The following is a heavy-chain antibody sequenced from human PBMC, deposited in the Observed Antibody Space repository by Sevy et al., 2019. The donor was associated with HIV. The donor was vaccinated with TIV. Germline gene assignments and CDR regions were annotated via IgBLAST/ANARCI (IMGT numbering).Heavy chain of an antibody. V-gene: IGHV4-38-2*01. CDR3: ASLRGGSYRFPFDY. J-gene: IGHJ4*02. CDR1: GYSISSGYY. D-gene: IGHD1-26*01. Sequence: SETLSLTCAVSGYSISSGYYWGWIRQPPGKGLEWIGSIYHSGSTYYNPSLKSRVTISVDTSMNQFSLKLSSVTAADTAVYYCASLRGGSYRFPFDYWGQGTLVTVSS. CDR2: IYHSGST.